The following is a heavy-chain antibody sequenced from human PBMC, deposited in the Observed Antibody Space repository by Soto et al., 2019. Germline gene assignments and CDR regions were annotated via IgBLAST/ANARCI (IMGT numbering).Heavy chain of an antibody. V-gene: IGHV4-59*01. CDR1: GGSISSYY. Sequence: PSETLSLTCTVSGGSISSYYWSWIRQPPGKGLEWIGYIYYSGSTNYNPSLKSRVTMSVDTSKNQFSLKLSSVTAADTAVYYCARADYDFWRLHDAFDIWGQGTMVTVSS. CDR3: ARADYDFWRLHDAFDI. J-gene: IGHJ3*02. D-gene: IGHD3-3*01. CDR2: IYYSGST.